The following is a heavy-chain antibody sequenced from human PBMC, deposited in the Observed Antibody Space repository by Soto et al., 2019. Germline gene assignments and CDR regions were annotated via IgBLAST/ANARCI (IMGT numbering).Heavy chain of an antibody. CDR2: ISAYNGDT. J-gene: IGHJ6*03. CDR3: ARMVRGSNIDYYHYMDV. CDR1: GYTFTSHG. V-gene: IGHV1-18*01. Sequence: QVQLVQSGAEVKKPGASVKVSCKASGYTFTSHGISWVRQAPGQGLEWMGWISAYNGDTNCAQKLQGRVTVTTDTSTSTAYMELRSLRSEDTAVYYCARMVRGSNIDYYHYMDVWGKRTTVTVSS. D-gene: IGHD3-10*01.